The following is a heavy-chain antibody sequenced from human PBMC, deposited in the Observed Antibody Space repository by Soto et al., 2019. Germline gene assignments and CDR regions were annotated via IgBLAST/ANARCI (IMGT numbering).Heavy chain of an antibody. D-gene: IGHD2-15*01. CDR3: ARDWGIADNSVFCSGGSCYSGLFDY. J-gene: IGHJ4*02. Sequence: ASVKVSCKASGYTFTGYYMHWVRQAPGQGLEWMGWINPNSGGTNYAQKFQGWVTMTRDTSISTAYMELSRLRSDDTAVYYCARDWGIADNSVFCSGGSCYSGLFDYWGQGTLVTVSS. CDR2: INPNSGGT. CDR1: GYTFTGYY. V-gene: IGHV1-2*04.